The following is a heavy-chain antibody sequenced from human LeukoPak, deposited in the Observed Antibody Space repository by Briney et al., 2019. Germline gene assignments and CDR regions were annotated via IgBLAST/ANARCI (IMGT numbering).Heavy chain of an antibody. CDR3: ARVPEGVVVIPNYYFDY. V-gene: IGHV1-69*05. CDR2: IIPIFGTA. J-gene: IGHJ4*02. CDR1: GGTFSSYA. Sequence: ASVKVSCKASGGTFSSYAISWVRQAPGQGLEWMGRIIPIFGTANYAQKFQGRVTITTDESTSTGYMELSSLRSEDTAVYYCARVPEGVVVIPNYYFDYWGQGTLVTVSS. D-gene: IGHD3-22*01.